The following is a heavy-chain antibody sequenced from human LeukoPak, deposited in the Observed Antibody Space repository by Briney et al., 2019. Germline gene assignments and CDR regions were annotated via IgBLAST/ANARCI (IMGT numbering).Heavy chain of an antibody. D-gene: IGHD3-10*01. J-gene: IGHJ6*02. V-gene: IGHV3-7*04. Sequence: GGSLRLSCAASGFTFSSYWMSWVRQAPGKGLEWVANVKQDGSEKYYVDSVKGRFTISRDNAKNSLYLQMNSLRAEDTAVYYCARDYYGTGSYLATHYYYYYGMDVWGQGTTVTVSS. CDR2: VKQDGSEK. CDR1: GFTFSSYW. CDR3: ARDYYGTGSYLATHYYYYYGMDV.